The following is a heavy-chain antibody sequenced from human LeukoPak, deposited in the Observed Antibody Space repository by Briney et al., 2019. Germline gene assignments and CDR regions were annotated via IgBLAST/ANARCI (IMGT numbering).Heavy chain of an antibody. V-gene: IGHV3-53*01. CDR1: GFTVSSNY. Sequence: GGSLRLSCAASGFTVSSNYMGWVRQAPGKGLEWVSVIYSGGSTYYADSVKGRFTISRDNSKNTLYLQMNSLRAEDTAVYYCARVTTTVTSDWFDPWGQGTLVTVSS. J-gene: IGHJ5*02. CDR2: IYSGGST. D-gene: IGHD4-17*01. CDR3: ARVTTTVTSDWFDP.